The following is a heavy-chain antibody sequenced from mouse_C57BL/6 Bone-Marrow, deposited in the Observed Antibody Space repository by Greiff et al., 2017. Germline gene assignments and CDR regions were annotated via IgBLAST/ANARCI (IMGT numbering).Heavy chain of an antibody. Sequence: QVQLQQPGAELVRPGSSVKLSCKASGYTFTSYWMDWVKQRPGQGLEWIGNIYPSDSETHYNQKFKDKATLTVDKSSSTAYMQLSSLTSEDSAVYYCARRGDIYFDYWGQGTTLTVSS. CDR1: GYTFTSYW. CDR2: IYPSDSET. CDR3: ARRGDIYFDY. V-gene: IGHV1-61*01. J-gene: IGHJ2*01.